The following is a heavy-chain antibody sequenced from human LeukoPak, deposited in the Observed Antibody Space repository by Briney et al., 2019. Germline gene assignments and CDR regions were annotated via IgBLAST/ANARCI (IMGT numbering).Heavy chain of an antibody. Sequence: GGSLRLSCAASGFTFSSYAMSWVRQAPGKGLEWVSAISGSGGSTYYPDSVKGRFTISRDNSKNTLYLQMNSLRAEDTALYYCAKSGSGWTYYFDYWGQGTLVTVSS. V-gene: IGHV3-23*01. CDR2: ISGSGGST. J-gene: IGHJ4*02. CDR3: AKSGSGWTYYFDY. CDR1: GFTFSSYA. D-gene: IGHD6-19*01.